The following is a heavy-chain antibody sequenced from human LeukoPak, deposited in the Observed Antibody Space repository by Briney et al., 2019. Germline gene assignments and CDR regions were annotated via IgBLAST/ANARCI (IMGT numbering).Heavy chain of an antibody. CDR3: AHSRVIDAFDI. D-gene: IGHD3-22*01. J-gene: IGHJ3*02. V-gene: IGHV2-5*02. CDR2: IYWDDDK. CDR1: GFSLRTSGVG. Sequence: SGPTLVKPTQTLTLTCTFSGFSLRTSGVGVGWIRQPPGKALEWLALIYWDDDKRYSPSLKSRLTITKDTSKNQVVLTMTNTDSVDTATYYCAHSRVIDAFDIWGQGTMVTVSS.